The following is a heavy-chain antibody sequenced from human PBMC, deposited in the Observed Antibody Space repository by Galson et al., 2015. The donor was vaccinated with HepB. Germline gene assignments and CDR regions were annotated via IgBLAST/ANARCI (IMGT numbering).Heavy chain of an antibody. CDR2: TYYRSKWYN. J-gene: IGHJ6*03. CDR1: GDSVSSNSAA. Sequence: CAISGDSVSSNSAAWNWIRQSPSRGLEWLGRTYYRSKWYNDYAVSVKSRITINPDTSKNQFSLQLNSVTPEDTAVYYCARAPTGTPKGLVYYYYYMDVWGKGTTVTVSS. V-gene: IGHV6-1*01. CDR3: ARAPTGTPKGLVYYYYYMDV. D-gene: IGHD1-14*01.